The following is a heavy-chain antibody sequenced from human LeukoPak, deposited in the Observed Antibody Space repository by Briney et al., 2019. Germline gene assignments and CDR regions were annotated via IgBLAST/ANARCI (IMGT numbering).Heavy chain of an antibody. J-gene: IGHJ6*03. Sequence: PSETLSLTCTVSGGTISSDYWSWIRQPPGKGLEWIGYIYYSGSTNYNPSLKSRVTISVDTSKNQFSLKLSSVTAADTAVYYCARGGGPPGGSSWQIYYYYYMDVWGKGTTVTVSS. CDR3: ARGGGPPGGSSWQIYYYYYMDV. V-gene: IGHV4-59*01. D-gene: IGHD6-13*01. CDR1: GGTISSDY. CDR2: IYYSGST.